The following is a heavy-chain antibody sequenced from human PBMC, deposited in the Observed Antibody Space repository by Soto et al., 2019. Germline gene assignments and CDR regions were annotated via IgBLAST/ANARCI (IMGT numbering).Heavy chain of an antibody. V-gene: IGHV3-33*01. CDR1: GFTFSSYG. CDR3: ARDSSSWYPRGFPLQRDFDY. J-gene: IGHJ4*02. Sequence: GGSLRLSCAASGFTFSSYGMHWVRQTPGKGLEWVAVIWYDGSNKYYADSVKGRFTISRDNSKNTLYLQMNSLRAEDTAVYYCARDSSSWYPRGFPLQRDFDYWGQGTLVTVSS. CDR2: IWYDGSNK. D-gene: IGHD6-13*01.